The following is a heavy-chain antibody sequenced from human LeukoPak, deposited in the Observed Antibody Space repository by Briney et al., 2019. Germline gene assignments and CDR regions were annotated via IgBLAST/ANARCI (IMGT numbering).Heavy chain of an antibody. J-gene: IGHJ4*02. CDR1: GFTFSTYW. CDR2: INPDGSTT. D-gene: IGHD4-17*01. Sequence: PGGSLRLSCAASGFTFSTYWMYWVRQPLGKGLVWVSRINPDGSTTNYADSVKGRFTISRDNAKNTLYLQMNSLTVEDTAVYYCVRIATVTTPDYWGQGTLVTVSS. V-gene: IGHV3-74*01. CDR3: VRIATVTTPDY.